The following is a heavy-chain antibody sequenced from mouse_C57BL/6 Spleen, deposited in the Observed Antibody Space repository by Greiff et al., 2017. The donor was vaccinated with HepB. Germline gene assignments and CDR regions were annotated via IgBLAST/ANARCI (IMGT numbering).Heavy chain of an antibody. V-gene: IGHV6-3*01. J-gene: IGHJ1*03. CDR1: GFTFSNYW. CDR3: AYDYDRGWYFDV. CDR2: IRLKSDNYAT. Sequence: EVLLVESGGGLVQPGGSMKLSCVASGFTFSNYWMNWVRQSPEKGLEWVAQIRLKSDNYATHYAESVKGRFTISRDDSKSSVYLQMNNLRAEDTGIYYCAYDYDRGWYFDVWGTGTTVTVSS. D-gene: IGHD2-4*01.